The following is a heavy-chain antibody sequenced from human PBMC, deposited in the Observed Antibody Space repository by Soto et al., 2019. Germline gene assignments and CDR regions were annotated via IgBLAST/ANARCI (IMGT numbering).Heavy chain of an antibody. CDR3: ARHNYSSGSRYLDF. D-gene: IGHD3-10*01. V-gene: IGHV4-59*08. Sequence: PSETLSLTCTVSGGSISSYYWSWIRQPPGKGLEWIGYIYYSGSTNYNPSLKSRVTISVDTSKNQFSLKLNSMTAADTAVYYCARHNYSSGSRYLDFWGQGSLIAVSS. CDR2: IYYSGST. CDR1: GGSISSYY. J-gene: IGHJ4*02.